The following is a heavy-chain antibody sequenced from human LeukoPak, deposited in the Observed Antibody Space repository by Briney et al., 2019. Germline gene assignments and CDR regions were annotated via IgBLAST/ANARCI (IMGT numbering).Heavy chain of an antibody. CDR3: AKSRAVVPAAIPVCFDY. Sequence: GRSLRLSCAASGFTFDDYAMHWVRQAPGKGLEWVSGIRWKSGSIGYADSVKGRFTISRDNAKNSLYLQMNSLRAEDTVLYYCAKSRAVVPAAIPVCFDYWGQGTLVTVSS. J-gene: IGHJ4*02. CDR2: IRWKSGSI. V-gene: IGHV3-9*01. D-gene: IGHD2-2*02. CDR1: GFTFDDYA.